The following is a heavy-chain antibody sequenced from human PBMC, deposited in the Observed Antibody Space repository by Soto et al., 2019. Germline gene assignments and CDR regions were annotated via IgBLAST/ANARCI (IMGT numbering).Heavy chain of an antibody. J-gene: IGHJ4*02. CDR3: ARGCSGGSCRFDY. Sequence: QVQLVESGGGVVQPGRSLRLSCAASGFTFSSYAMHWVRQAPGKGLEWVAVISYDGSNKYYADSVKGRFTISRDNSKNPLYLQMNSLSAEDTAVYYCARGCSGGSCRFDYWGQGTLVTVSS. CDR2: ISYDGSNK. V-gene: IGHV3-30-3*01. D-gene: IGHD2-15*01. CDR1: GFTFSSYA.